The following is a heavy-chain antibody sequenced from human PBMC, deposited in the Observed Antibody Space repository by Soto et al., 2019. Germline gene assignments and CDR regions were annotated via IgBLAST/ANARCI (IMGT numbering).Heavy chain of an antibody. D-gene: IGHD2-15*01. J-gene: IGHJ4*01. V-gene: IGHV3-33*08. Sequence: GGSLRLSCAASGFTFSSYSMNWVRQAPGKGLEWVAVIRYDGSNINYADSVMGRFTISRDNSKNTLYLEMNILRAEDTAVYYCARGGIGGTTFRGYLVYWGHVYLVTVS. CDR3: ARGGIGGTTFRGYLVY. CDR1: GFTFSSYS. CDR2: IRYDGSNI.